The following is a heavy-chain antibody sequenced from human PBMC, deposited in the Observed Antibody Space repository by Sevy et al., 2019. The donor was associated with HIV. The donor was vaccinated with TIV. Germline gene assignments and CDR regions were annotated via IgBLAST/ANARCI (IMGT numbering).Heavy chain of an antibody. Sequence: SETLSLTCTVAGGSISSGANSWNWIRQPPGKGLEWIGYIFHTGNTYYNPSLKSRVTISVDRSKNHFSLKMTSVTAADTALYYCARDGGTVTTSGYFDYWGQGTLVTVSS. D-gene: IGHD4-17*01. CDR2: IFHTGNT. CDR3: ARDGGTVTTSGYFDY. V-gene: IGHV4-30-2*01. J-gene: IGHJ4*02. CDR1: GGSISSGANS.